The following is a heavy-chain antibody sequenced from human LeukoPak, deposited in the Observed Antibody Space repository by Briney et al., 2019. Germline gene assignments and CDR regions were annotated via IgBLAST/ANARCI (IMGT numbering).Heavy chain of an antibody. Sequence: PSETLSLTCTVSGGSISSYYWSWIRQPPGKGPEWIGYIHYSGSTNYNPSLKSRVTISVDTSKNQFSLKLSSVTAADTAVYYCARDQTSKGDAFDIWGQGTMVTVSS. CDR2: IHYSGST. J-gene: IGHJ3*02. V-gene: IGHV4-59*01. CDR1: GGSISSYY. CDR3: ARDQTSKGDAFDI.